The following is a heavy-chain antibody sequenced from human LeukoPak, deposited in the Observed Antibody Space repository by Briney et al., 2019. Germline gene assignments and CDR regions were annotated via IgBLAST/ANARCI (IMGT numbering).Heavy chain of an antibody. CDR3: AKDIKYQLPPYYFDY. J-gene: IGHJ4*02. D-gene: IGHD2-2*01. CDR1: GFTFDDYA. Sequence: GRSLRLSCAASGFTFDDYAMHWVRQAPGKGLEWVSGISWNSGSIGYADSVKGRFTISRDNAKNSLYLQMNSLRAEDTALYYCAKDIKYQLPPYYFDYWGQGTLVTVSS. V-gene: IGHV3-9*01. CDR2: ISWNSGSI.